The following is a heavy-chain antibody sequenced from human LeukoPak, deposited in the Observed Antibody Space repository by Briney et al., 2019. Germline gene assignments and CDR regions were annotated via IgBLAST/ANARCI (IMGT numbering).Heavy chain of an antibody. D-gene: IGHD6-13*01. Sequence: GSLRLSCAASGFTFSSYAMSWVRQAPGKGLEWASAISGSGGSTYYADSVKGRFTISRDNSKNTLYLQMNSLRAEDTAVYYCARDGTAAGLYFDLWGQGTLVTVSS. J-gene: IGHJ4*01. CDR3: ARDGTAAGLYFDL. CDR1: GFTFSSYA. V-gene: IGHV3-23*01. CDR2: ISGSGGST.